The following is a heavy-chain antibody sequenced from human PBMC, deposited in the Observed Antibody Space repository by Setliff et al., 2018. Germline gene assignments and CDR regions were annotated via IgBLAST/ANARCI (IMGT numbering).Heavy chain of an antibody. CDR2: MNPNSGNT. CDR1: GYTFTSYD. J-gene: IGHJ6*02. D-gene: IGHD6-13*01. Sequence: ASVKVSCKASGYTFTSYDINWVRQATGQGLEWMGWMNPNSGNTGYAQKLQGRVTMTTDTSTSTAYMELRSLRSDDTAVYYCARVGSSSWLHPDVYYYYGMDVWGQGTTVTVSS. V-gene: IGHV1-8*02. CDR3: ARVGSSSWLHPDVYYYYGMDV.